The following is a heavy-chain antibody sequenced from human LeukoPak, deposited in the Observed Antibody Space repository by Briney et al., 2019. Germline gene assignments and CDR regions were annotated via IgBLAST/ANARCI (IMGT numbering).Heavy chain of an antibody. CDR3: ARHGYCSGGSCYPNYYYYMDV. D-gene: IGHD2-15*01. Sequence: SETLSLTCAVYGGSFSGYYWSWIRQPPGKGLEWIGEINHSGSTNYNPSLKSRVTISVDTSKNQFSLKLSSVTAADTAVYYCARHGYCSGGSCYPNYYYYMDVWGKGTTVTISS. CDR1: GGSFSGYY. CDR2: INHSGST. J-gene: IGHJ6*03. V-gene: IGHV4-34*01.